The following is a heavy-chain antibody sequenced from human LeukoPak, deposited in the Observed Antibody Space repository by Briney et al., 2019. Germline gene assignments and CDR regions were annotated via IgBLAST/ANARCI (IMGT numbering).Heavy chain of an antibody. Sequence: GGSLRLSCAASGFTFSSYAMHWVRQAPGKGLEWVANIKQDGSEKYYVDSVKGRFTISRDNAKNSLYLQMNSLRAQGTRVYYSARDPGTAFWGVIVKVSYYYTDVWGKGTTVTIS. CDR2: IKQDGSEK. J-gene: IGHJ6*03. V-gene: IGHV3-7*01. D-gene: IGHD3-16*02. CDR1: GFTFSSYA. CDR3: ARDPGTAFWGVIVKVSYYYTDV.